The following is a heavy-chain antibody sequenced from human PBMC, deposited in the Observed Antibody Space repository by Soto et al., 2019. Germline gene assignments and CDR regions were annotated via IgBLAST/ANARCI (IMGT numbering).Heavy chain of an antibody. Sequence: EVQLLESGGGLVQPGGSLRLSCAASGFTFKNYALSWVRQAPGKGLEWVSLISGSGQSTYFADSVKGRFTISRDNSENTLYLQMNSLRAEDTAVYFWASRKVERPRRTVNHAFDVWGQGKMVTVSS. D-gene: IGHD1-1*01. V-gene: IGHV3-23*01. J-gene: IGHJ3*01. CDR3: ASRKVERPRRTVNHAFDV. CDR1: GFTFKNYA. CDR2: ISGSGQST.